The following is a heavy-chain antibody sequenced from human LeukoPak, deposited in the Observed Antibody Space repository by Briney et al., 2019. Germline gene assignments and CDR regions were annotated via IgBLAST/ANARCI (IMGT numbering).Heavy chain of an antibody. D-gene: IGHD3-3*01. CDR1: GFTFSSDA. V-gene: IGHV3-48*04. J-gene: IGHJ5*02. CDR2: ISSSGSTI. CDR3: ARDNIETPSITIFGVVISGFDP. Sequence: GGSLRLSCAASGFTFSSDAMSWVRQPPGKGLEWVSYISSSGSTIYYADSVKGRFTISRDNAKNSLYLQMNSLRAEDTAVYYCARDNIETPSITIFGVVISGFDPWGQGTLVTVSS.